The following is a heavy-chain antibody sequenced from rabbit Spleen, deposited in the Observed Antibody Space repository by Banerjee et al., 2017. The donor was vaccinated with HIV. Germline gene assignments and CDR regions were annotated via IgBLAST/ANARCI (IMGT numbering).Heavy chain of an antibody. CDR2: IYAGSSGST. CDR1: GFSFSSSYW. CDR3: ARETSGGWGVVLYYFNL. J-gene: IGHJ4*01. D-gene: IGHD4-1*01. V-gene: IGHV1S45*01. Sequence: QEQLEESGGDLVKPEGSLTLTCTASGFSFSSSYWMCWVRQAPGKGLEWIACIYAGSSGSTYYASWAKGRLTISRSTSLNTVDLRMTSLTAADTATYFCARETSGGWGVVLYYFNLWGPGTLVTVS.